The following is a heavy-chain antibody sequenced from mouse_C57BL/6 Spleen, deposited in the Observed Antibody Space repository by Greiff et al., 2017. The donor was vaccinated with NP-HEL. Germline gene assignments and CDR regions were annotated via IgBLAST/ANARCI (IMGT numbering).Heavy chain of an antibody. CDR2: ISSGGSYT. J-gene: IGHJ1*03. Sequence: DVKLVESGGDLVKPGGSLKLSCAASGFTFSSYGMSWVRQTPDKRLEWVATISSGGSYTYYPDSVKGRFTISRDNAKNTLYLQMSSLKSEDTAMYYCARQGDKYFDVWGTGTTVTVSS. V-gene: IGHV5-6*02. CDR3: ARQGDKYFDV. D-gene: IGHD3-3*01. CDR1: GFTFSSYG.